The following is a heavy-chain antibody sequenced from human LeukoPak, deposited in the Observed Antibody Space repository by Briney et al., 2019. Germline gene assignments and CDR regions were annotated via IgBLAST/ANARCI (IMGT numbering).Heavy chain of an antibody. Sequence: GGSLRLSCAASGFTFSSYGMHWARQAPGKGLEEVAVIWYDGSIPYYADSVKGRFTISRDNSKNTLYLQMSSLRAEDTAVYYCAREGMSCSSTTCFFDYWGQGTLVTVSS. CDR3: AREGMSCSSTTCFFDY. CDR2: IWYDGSIP. D-gene: IGHD2-2*01. J-gene: IGHJ4*02. CDR1: GFTFSSYG. V-gene: IGHV3-33*01.